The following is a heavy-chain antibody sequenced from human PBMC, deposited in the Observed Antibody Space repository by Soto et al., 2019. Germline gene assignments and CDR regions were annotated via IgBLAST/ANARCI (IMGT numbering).Heavy chain of an antibody. Sequence: QVQLVQSGAEVKKPGSSVKVSCKASGGTLSSYAITWVRQAPGQGLEWMGWIIPIFGTANYAQKFQGRVTITADESLTTAYMELSSLRSEDTAVYYCARDFPSSSSDPWGQGTLVTVSS. CDR2: IIPIFGTA. V-gene: IGHV1-69*01. J-gene: IGHJ5*02. CDR3: ARDFPSSSSDP. CDR1: GGTLSSYA.